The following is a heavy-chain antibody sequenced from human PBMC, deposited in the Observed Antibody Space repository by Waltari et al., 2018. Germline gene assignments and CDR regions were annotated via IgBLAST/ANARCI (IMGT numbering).Heavy chain of an antibody. CDR3: ARSIVVVNSLFAFDI. D-gene: IGHD2-21*01. CDR2: ISSSSSTR. J-gene: IGHJ3*02. CDR1: GFTFSSSS. Sequence: EVQLVESGGGLVQPGGSLRLSCAASGFTFSSSSMNWVRQAPGKGLEWVSYISSSSSTRYYADSVKGRFTISRDNAKNSLYLQMNSLRAEDTAVYYCARSIVVVNSLFAFDIWGQGTMVTVSS. V-gene: IGHV3-48*01.